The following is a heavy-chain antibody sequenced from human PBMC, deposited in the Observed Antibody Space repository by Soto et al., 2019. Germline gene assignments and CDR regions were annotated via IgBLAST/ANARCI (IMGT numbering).Heavy chain of an antibody. D-gene: IGHD4-17*01. Sequence: PGGSLRLSCAASGFTFSTYSMSWVRQAPGRGLEWVSSITPSSAFIYYADSVRGRFTISRDNAQNSLYLQMNSLRAEGTAVYYCARGARASSVTIVSAYWGQGTLVTVSS. CDR2: ITPSSAFI. J-gene: IGHJ4*02. V-gene: IGHV3-21*01. CDR3: ARGARASSVTIVSAY. CDR1: GFTFSTYS.